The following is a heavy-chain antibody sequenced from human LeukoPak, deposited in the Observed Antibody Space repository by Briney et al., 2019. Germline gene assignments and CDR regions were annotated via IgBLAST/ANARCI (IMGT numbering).Heavy chain of an antibody. V-gene: IGHV4-34*01. CDR3: ARLRPYQYYGSGSYHSGLDP. CDR2: INHSGST. CDR1: GGSFSGYY. Sequence: PSETLSLTCAVYGGSFSGYYWSWIRQPPGKGLEWIGEINHSGSTNYNPSLKSRVTISVDTSKNQFSLKLSSVTAADTAVYYCARLRPYQYYGSGSYHSGLDPWGQGTLVTVSS. D-gene: IGHD3-10*01. J-gene: IGHJ5*02.